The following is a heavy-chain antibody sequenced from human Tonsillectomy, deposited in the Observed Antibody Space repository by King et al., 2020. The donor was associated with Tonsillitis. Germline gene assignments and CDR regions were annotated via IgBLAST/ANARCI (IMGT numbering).Heavy chain of an antibody. CDR2: IYYSGST. J-gene: IGHJ4*02. CDR1: GGSISSYY. Sequence: QVQLQESGPGLVKPSETLSLTCTVSGGSISSYYWSWIRQPPGKGLEWIGYIYYSGSTNYNPSLKSRVTISVDTSKNQFSLKLSSVTAADTAVYYCARLVRGPIPHLDYWGQGTLVTVSS. V-gene: IGHV4-59*01. D-gene: IGHD3-10*01. CDR3: ARLVRGPIPHLDY.